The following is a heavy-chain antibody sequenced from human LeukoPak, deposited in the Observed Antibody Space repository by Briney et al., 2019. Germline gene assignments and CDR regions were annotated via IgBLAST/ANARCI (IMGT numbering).Heavy chain of an antibody. Sequence: GGSLRLSCAASGFTFNSYAMSWVRQAPGKGQEWVSAISGSGGSTYYADSVKGRFTISRDNSKNTLYLQMNSLRAEDTAVYYCAKTRGYTYPNWFDPWGQGTLVTVSS. D-gene: IGHD5-18*01. V-gene: IGHV3-23*01. CDR1: GFTFNSYA. CDR3: AKTRGYTYPNWFDP. J-gene: IGHJ5*02. CDR2: ISGSGGST.